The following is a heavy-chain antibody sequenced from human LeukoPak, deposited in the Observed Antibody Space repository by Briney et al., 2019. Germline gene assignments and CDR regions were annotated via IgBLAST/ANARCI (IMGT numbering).Heavy chain of an antibody. CDR3: ASRKLGNDY. J-gene: IGHJ4*02. Sequence: SETLSLTCTVSGGSISSSSYYWGWIRQPPGKGLEWIGSIYYSGSTYYNPSLKSRVTISIDTSKNQFSLKLISVTAADTAVYYCASRKLGNDYWGQGTLVTVSS. CDR2: IYYSGST. CDR1: GGSISSSSYY. D-gene: IGHD7-27*01. V-gene: IGHV4-39*07.